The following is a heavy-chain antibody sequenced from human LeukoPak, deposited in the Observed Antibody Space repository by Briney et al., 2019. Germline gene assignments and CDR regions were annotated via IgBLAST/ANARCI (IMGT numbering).Heavy chain of an antibody. CDR2: IYYSGST. CDR3: ARDLMQGAFDI. Sequence: PSETLSLTCIVSGGSISSGGYYWSWIRQHPGKGLEWIGYIYYSGSTYYDPSLKSRVTISVDTSKNQFSLKLSSVTAADTAVYYCARDLMQGAFDIWGQGTMVTVSS. J-gene: IGHJ3*02. V-gene: IGHV4-31*03. CDR1: GGSISSGGYY.